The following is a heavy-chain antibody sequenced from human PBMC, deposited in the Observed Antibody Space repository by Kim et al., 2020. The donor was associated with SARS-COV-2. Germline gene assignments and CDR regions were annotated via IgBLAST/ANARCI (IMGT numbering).Heavy chain of an antibody. CDR3: ARESMVRGVDY. CDR1: GFTFSSYA. V-gene: IGHV3-30*04. Sequence: GGSLRLSCAASGFTFSSYAMHWVRQAPGKGLEWVAVISYDGSNKYYADSVKGRFTISRDNSKNTLYLQMNSLRAEDTAVYYCARESMVRGVDYWGQGTLVTVSS. J-gene: IGHJ4*02. CDR2: ISYDGSNK. D-gene: IGHD3-10*01.